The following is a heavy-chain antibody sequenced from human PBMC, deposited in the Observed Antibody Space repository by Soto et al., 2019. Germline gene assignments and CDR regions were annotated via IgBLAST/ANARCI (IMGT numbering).Heavy chain of an antibody. CDR2: MNPNSGNT. CDR1: GYTFTSYD. V-gene: IGHV1-8*01. CDR3: ARRMRKEGAVCWGY. Sequence: QVQLVQSGAEVKKPGASVKVSCKASGYTFTSYDINWVRQATGQGLEWMGWMNPNSGNTGYAQKFQGRVTMTRNTSISTAYMELSSLRSEDTAVYYCARRMRKEGAVCWGYWGQGTLVTVSS. D-gene: IGHD3-16*01. J-gene: IGHJ4*02.